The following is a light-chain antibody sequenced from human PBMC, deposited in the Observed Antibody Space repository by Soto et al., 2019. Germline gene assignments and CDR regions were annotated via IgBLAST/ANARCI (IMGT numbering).Light chain of an antibody. CDR1: QSLLHSHGNNN. Sequence: DIVMTQSPLSLPVTPGEPASISCRSSQSLLHSHGNNNLDWYLQKPEQAPNLLIYRGSSRASGVPDRFSGSGSDTDFTLKIGRVEAEDVAIYYCLQAIQTPYTFGQGTKLEI. CDR2: RGS. CDR3: LQAIQTPYT. V-gene: IGKV2-28*01. J-gene: IGKJ2*01.